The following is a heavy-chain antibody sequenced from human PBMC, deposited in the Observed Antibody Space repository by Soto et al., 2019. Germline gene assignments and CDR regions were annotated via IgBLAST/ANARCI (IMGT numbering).Heavy chain of an antibody. V-gene: IGHV5-51*01. Sequence: GESLKISCKGLGNSFNNWIGWVRQMPGKGLEWVGIIYPGDSDTRYSPSFQGQVTISADKSISTAYLQWSSLKPSDTAMYYCARHRMVRGVIITSTWFDPWGQGTLVTVS. CDR2: IYPGDSDT. CDR3: ARHRMVRGVIITSTWFDP. CDR1: GNSFNNW. J-gene: IGHJ5*02. D-gene: IGHD3-10*01.